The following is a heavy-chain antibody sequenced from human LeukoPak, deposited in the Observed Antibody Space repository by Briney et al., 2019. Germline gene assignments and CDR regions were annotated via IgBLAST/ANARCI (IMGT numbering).Heavy chain of an antibody. D-gene: IGHD5-18*01. V-gene: IGHV3-66*01. CDR3: ARDLERGYGYGWGWDY. CDR2: IYSGGIT. J-gene: IGHJ4*02. Sequence: PGGSLRLSCAASGFTFSSYAMSWVRQAPGKGLEWVSVIYSGGITYYADSVKGRFTISRDNSKNTLYLQMNSLRAEDTAVYYCARDLERGYGYGWGWDYWGQGTLVTVSS. CDR1: GFTFSSYA.